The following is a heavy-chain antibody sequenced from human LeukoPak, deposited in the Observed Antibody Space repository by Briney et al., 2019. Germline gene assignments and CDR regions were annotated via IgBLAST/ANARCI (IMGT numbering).Heavy chain of an antibody. Sequence: SETLSLTCTVSGGSISSHYWSWIRQPPGKGLEWIGYIYYSGSTNYNPSLKSRVTISVDTSTNQFSLKLSSVTASDTAVYYCGRTYSSYYYMDVWGKGTTVTVSS. CDR2: IYYSGST. CDR1: GGSISSHY. D-gene: IGHD6-6*01. CDR3: GRTYSSYYYMDV. V-gene: IGHV4-59*11. J-gene: IGHJ6*03.